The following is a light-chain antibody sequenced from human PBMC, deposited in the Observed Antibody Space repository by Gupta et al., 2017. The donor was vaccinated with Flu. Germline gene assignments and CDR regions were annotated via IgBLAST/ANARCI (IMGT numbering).Light chain of an antibody. CDR1: QNVLYISNNKNY. CDR2: WAS. V-gene: IGKV4-1*01. Sequence: DFVMTQSPESLAVSLGERATINCKSSQNVLYISNNKNYLAWYQQKPGQPPKLLISWASTRESGVPDRFSGSGSETDFTLTISSLQAEDVAVYYCQQYDATPWTFGQGTSVEIK. J-gene: IGKJ1*01. CDR3: QQYDATPWT.